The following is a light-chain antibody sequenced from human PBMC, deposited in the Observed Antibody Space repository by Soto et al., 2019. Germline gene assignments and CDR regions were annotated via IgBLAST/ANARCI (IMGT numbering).Light chain of an antibody. CDR2: DVS. J-gene: IGLJ1*01. CDR3: CSYGGTFYV. CDR1: SSDVDDYNY. V-gene: IGLV2-11*01. Sequence: QSVLTQPPSVSGSPGQSVTISCTGTSSDVDDYNYVSWFQQHPGKAPKLMIYDVSERPSGVSDRFSGSKSGNTASLTISGLQAEDEADYYCCSYGGTFYVFGTGTKVTVL.